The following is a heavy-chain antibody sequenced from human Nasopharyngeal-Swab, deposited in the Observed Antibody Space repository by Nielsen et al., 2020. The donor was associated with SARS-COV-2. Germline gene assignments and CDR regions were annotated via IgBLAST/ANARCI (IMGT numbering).Heavy chain of an antibody. Sequence: GESLKISCAASGFTFSSYSMNWVRQAPGKGLEWVSYISSSSSTIYYADSVKGRFTISRDNAKNSLYLQMNSLRAEDTAVYYCARARAAGRNNWFDPWGQGTLVTVSS. V-gene: IGHV3-48*04. CDR1: GFTFSSYS. D-gene: IGHD6-13*01. CDR3: ARARAAGRNNWFDP. CDR2: ISSSSSTI. J-gene: IGHJ5*02.